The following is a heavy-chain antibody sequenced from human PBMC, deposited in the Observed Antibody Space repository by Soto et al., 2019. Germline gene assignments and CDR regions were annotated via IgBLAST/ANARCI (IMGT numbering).Heavy chain of an antibody. V-gene: IGHV3-21*01. Sequence: EVQLVESGGGLVKPGGSLSLSCAASGFTFSTYNMNWVRQSPGKGLEWVSSISGSRGYIYYADSVKGRFSISRDNAKNSLYLQMNFLTAEDTAVYYCARAAVAGDYFYYYMDVWGKGTTVTVSS. CDR2: ISGSRGYI. J-gene: IGHJ6*03. CDR1: GFTFSTYN. CDR3: ARAAVAGDYFYYYMDV. D-gene: IGHD6-19*01.